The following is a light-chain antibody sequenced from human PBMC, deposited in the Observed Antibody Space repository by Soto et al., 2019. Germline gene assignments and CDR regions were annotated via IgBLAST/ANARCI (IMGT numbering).Light chain of an antibody. CDR3: QQYNNWPPYT. CDR1: QSVSSN. CDR2: GAS. J-gene: IGKJ2*01. Sequence: EIVMTQSPATLSVSPGERATLSCRASQSVSSNLAWYQQKPGQAPRLLIYGASFRATGIPARFSGSGSGTELTLTISSLQSEDLAVYYCQQYNNWPPYTFGQGTKLEIK. V-gene: IGKV3-15*01.